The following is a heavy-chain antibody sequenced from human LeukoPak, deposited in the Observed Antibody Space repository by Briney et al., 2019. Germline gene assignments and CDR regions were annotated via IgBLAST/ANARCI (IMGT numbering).Heavy chain of an antibody. CDR1: GGTFSNYA. D-gene: IGHD6-13*01. V-gene: IGHV1-69*04. Sequence: SVKVSCKASGGTFSNYAISWVRQAPGQGLEWMGRIIPILSIANYAQKFQGRVTITADKSTSTAYMELSSLRSEDTAVYYCAKGVRGMAAADDAFDIWGQGTMVTVSS. CDR2: IIPILSIA. CDR3: AKGVRGMAAADDAFDI. J-gene: IGHJ3*02.